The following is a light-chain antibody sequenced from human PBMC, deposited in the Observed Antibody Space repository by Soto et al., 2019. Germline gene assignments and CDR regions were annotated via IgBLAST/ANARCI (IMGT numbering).Light chain of an antibody. J-gene: IGKJ1*01. CDR3: HHYGSSRT. CDR1: QSVSSYY. V-gene: IGKV3-20*01. CDR2: GTS. Sequence: EIVWTQSPGTLSLSPGERATLSCRASQSVSSYYLAWYQQKPGQAPRLLIYGTSSRANGIPDRFSGSGSGTEFTLTISRLETEDFAVYFCHHYGSSRTFGQGTKVEIK.